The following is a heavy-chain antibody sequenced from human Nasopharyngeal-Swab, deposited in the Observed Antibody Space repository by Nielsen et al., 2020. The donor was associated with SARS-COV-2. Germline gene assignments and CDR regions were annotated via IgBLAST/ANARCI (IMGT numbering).Heavy chain of an antibody. CDR2: LQSDGST. V-gene: IGHV3-66*04. J-gene: IGHJ4*02. CDR3: ARHDYCES. Sequence: GESLKISCAASGFTFKNYAMSWVRQAPGKGLDWVSVLQSDGSTYYADSVKGRFTISRDTSKNTLYLQMNRLRAEDTAMYYCARHDYCESWGQGTLVTVSS. CDR1: GFTFKNYA.